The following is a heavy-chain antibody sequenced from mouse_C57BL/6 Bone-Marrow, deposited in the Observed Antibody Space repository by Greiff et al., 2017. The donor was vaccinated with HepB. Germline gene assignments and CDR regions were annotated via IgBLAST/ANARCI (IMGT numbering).Heavy chain of an antibody. CDR2: SRNKANDYTT. CDR3: ARDRIYYGNYDAMDY. CDR1: GFTFSDFY. V-gene: IGHV7-1*01. D-gene: IGHD2-1*01. Sequence: EVQVVESGGGLVQSGRSLRLSCATSGFTFSDFYMEWVRQAPGKGLEWIAASRNKANDYTTEYSASVKGRFIVSRDTYQSILYLQMNALRAEDTAMYYCARDRIYYGNYDAMDYWGQGTSVTVSS. J-gene: IGHJ4*01.